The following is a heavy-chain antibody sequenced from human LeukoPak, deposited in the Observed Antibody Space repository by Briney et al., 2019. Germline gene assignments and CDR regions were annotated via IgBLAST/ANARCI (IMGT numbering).Heavy chain of an antibody. CDR1: GGSISSGGYY. Sequence: ASETLSLTCTVSGGSISSGGYYWSWIRQPPGKGLEWIGYIYHSGSTYYNPSLKSRVTISVDRSKNQFSLKLSSVTAADTAVYYCARDLGYDGFDWAPWGQGTPVTVSS. CDR2: IYHSGST. CDR3: ARDLGYDGFDWAP. J-gene: IGHJ5*02. V-gene: IGHV4-30-2*01. D-gene: IGHD5-12*01.